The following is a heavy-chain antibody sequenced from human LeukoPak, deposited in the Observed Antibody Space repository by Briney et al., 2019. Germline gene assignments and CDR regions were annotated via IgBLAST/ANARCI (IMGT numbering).Heavy chain of an antibody. CDR1: GFTFSSYA. J-gene: IGHJ4*02. CDR2: ITGSGGTT. V-gene: IGHV3-23*01. Sequence: GGSLRLSCTASGFTFSSYAMSWVRQAPGKGLSWVSAITGSGGTTYYADFVKGRFTISRDNSKNTLYLQMNKLRAEDTGLYYCAKDRVPRYSGYGLSDDWGQGTLVTVPA. CDR3: AKDRVPRYSGYGLSDD. D-gene: IGHD5-12*01.